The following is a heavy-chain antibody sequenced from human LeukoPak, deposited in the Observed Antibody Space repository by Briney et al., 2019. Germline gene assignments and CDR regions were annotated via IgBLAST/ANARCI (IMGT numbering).Heavy chain of an antibody. J-gene: IGHJ6*02. D-gene: IGHD1-26*01. Sequence: ASVKVSCKASGYTFTSYYMHWVRQAPGQGLEWMGIINPSGGSTSYAQKFQGRVTITRDTSASTAYMELSSLRSEDTAVCYCARDGIVGATTDYYYYGTDVWGQGTTVTVSS. CDR2: INPSGGST. CDR3: ARDGIVGATTDYYYYGTDV. V-gene: IGHV1-46*01. CDR1: GYTFTSYY.